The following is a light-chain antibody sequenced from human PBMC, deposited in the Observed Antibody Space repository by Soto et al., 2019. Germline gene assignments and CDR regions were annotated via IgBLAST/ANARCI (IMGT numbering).Light chain of an antibody. Sequence: QSVLTQPPSVSGPPGQRVTISCTGSSSNIGAGYDVHWYQQLPGKAPKVRIYGNSNRPSGVPDRFSGSKSGTSASLDITGLQAEDEADYYCQSYDTSLSGSVFGGGTKVPVL. J-gene: IGLJ2*01. CDR3: QSYDTSLSGSV. V-gene: IGLV1-40*01. CDR1: SSNIGAGYD. CDR2: GNS.